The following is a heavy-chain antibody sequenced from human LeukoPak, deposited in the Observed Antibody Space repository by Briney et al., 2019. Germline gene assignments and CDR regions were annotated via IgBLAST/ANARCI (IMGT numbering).Heavy chain of an antibody. D-gene: IGHD6-13*01. CDR1: GGSISSYY. CDR3: ARRTSSWNDWYFDL. CDR2: IYYSGST. Sequence: TSETLSLTCTVSGGSISSYYCSWIRQPPGKGLEWIGYIYYSGSTSYNPSLKSRVTISVDTSKTHFSLKLSSVTAADTAVYYCARRTSSWNDWYFDLWGRGTLVTVSS. J-gene: IGHJ2*01. V-gene: IGHV4-59*01.